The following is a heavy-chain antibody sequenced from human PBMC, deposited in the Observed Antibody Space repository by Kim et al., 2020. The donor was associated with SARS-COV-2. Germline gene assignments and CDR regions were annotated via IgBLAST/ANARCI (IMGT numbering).Heavy chain of an antibody. V-gene: IGHV1-18*01. CDR2: ISAYNGNT. CDR3: ARDAPLLGTDAFDI. CDR1: GYTFTSYG. Sequence: ASVKVSCKASGYTFTSYGISWVRQAPGQGLEWMGWISAYNGNTNYAQKLQGRVTMTTDTSTSTAYMELRSLRSDDTAVYYCARDAPLLGTDAFDIWGQGTMVTVSS. D-gene: IGHD2-15*01. J-gene: IGHJ3*02.